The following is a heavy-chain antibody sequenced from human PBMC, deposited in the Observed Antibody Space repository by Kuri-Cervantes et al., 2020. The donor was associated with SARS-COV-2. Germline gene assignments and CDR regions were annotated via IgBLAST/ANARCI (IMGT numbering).Heavy chain of an antibody. J-gene: IGHJ4*02. Sequence: GESLKISCAASGFTFSGYAMHWVRQAPGKGLEWVAVISYDGSNKYYADSVKGRFTISRDNSKNTLYLQMNSLRAEDTAVYYCARDGYDSSGYYLDYWGQGTLVTVSS. CDR3: ARDGYDSSGYYLDY. D-gene: IGHD3-22*01. CDR2: ISYDGSNK. CDR1: GFTFSGYA. V-gene: IGHV3-30-3*01.